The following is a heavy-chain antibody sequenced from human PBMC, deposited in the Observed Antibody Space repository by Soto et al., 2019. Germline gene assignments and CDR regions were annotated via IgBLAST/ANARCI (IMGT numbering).Heavy chain of an antibody. CDR2: ISAYNGNT. D-gene: IGHD1-26*01. CDR1: GYTFTSYG. CDR3: ARWSYSTAGYYYYGMDV. J-gene: IGHJ6*02. V-gene: IGHV1-18*01. Sequence: AAVKVSCKGSGYTFTSYGISWVRQAPGQRLEWMGWISAYNGNTNYAQKLQGRVTMTTDTSTSTAYMELRSLRSDDTAVYYCARWSYSTAGYYYYGMDVLGQGTTVTVSS.